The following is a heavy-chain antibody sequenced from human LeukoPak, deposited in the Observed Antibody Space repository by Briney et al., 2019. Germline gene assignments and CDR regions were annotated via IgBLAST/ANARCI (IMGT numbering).Heavy chain of an antibody. CDR1: GFTFSSYA. CDR2: ISGSGGST. J-gene: IGHJ5*02. CDR3: AKNGSPRIVVVTAIYNWFDP. D-gene: IGHD2-21*02. Sequence: PGGSLRLSCAASGFTFSSYAMSWVRQAPGKGLEWVSAISGSGGSTYYADSVKGRFTISRDNSKNTPDLQMNSLRAEDTAVYYCAKNGSPRIVVVTAIYNWFDPWGQGTLVTVSS. V-gene: IGHV3-23*01.